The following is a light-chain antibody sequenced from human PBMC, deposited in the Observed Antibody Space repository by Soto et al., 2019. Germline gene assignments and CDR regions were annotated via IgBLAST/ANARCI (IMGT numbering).Light chain of an antibody. V-gene: IGKV1-5*01. Sequence: DIQMTQSPSALSASVGDRVTITCRASQTLSDSLAWYQQKPGKAPDLLISDVSSLERGVASRFSGSGSGTEFTLTISSMQPDDFATYYCQQYHGYSRTFGQGTKVDIK. CDR1: QTLSDS. CDR2: DVS. J-gene: IGKJ1*01. CDR3: QQYHGYSRT.